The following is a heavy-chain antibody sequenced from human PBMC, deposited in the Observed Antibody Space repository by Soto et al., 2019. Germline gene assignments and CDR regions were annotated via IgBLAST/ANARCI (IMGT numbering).Heavy chain of an antibody. CDR1: VGTFSSYA. CDR2: IIPIFGTA. V-gene: IGHV1-69*06. J-gene: IGHJ4*02. D-gene: IGHD3-9*01. Sequence: QVQLVQSGAEVKKPGSSVKVSCKASVGTFSSYAISWVRQAPGQGLEWMGGIIPIFGTANYAQKLQGRVTITANKSTSTAYMELSSLRSEDTAVYYCASLATDLTDWGQGTLVTVSS. CDR3: ASLATDLTD.